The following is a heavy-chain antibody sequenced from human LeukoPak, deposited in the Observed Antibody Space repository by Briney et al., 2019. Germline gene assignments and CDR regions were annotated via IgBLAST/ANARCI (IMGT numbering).Heavy chain of an antibody. V-gene: IGHV4-39*01. CDR1: GASISSYY. J-gene: IGHJ5*02. D-gene: IGHD6-13*01. CDR2: IYYSGST. Sequence: SETLSLTCTVSGASISSYYWAWIRQPPGRGLEWIGSIYYSGSTYYNPSLKSRVTISVDTSKNQFSLRLSSVTAADTAVYYCARLQLAAAGNRWFDPWGQGTLVTVSS. CDR3: ARLQLAAAGNRWFDP.